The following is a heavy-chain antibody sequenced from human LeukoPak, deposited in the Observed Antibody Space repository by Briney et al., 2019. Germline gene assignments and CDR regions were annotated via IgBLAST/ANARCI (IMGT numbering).Heavy chain of an antibody. CDR2: IYTSGST. J-gene: IGHJ4*02. V-gene: IGHV4-4*07. CDR3: ARDLGGGVDY. Sequence: PSETLSLTCTVSGYSISSGYYWSWIRQPAGKGLEWIGRIYTSGSTNYNPSLKSRVTMSVDTSKNQFSLKLSSVTAADTAVYYCARDLGGGVDYWGQGTLVTVSS. D-gene: IGHD3-16*01. CDR1: GYSISSGYY.